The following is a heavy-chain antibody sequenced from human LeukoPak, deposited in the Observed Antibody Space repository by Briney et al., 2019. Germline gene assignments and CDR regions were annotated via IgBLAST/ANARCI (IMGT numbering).Heavy chain of an antibody. V-gene: IGHV3-7*01. CDR3: PREGTAAGLYFDL. D-gene: IGHD6-13*01. J-gene: IGHJ4*01. CDR2: KRQDGKEK. Sequence: GGSVRLPCAVCGYILHSHWMNWVRQAPGKGLEGVASKRQDGKEKFYVDSAKHRFTISRDNTKNSLYLQMRTLRADDRAVYRCPREGTAAGLYFDLWGQGTLVTVSS. CDR1: GYILHSHW.